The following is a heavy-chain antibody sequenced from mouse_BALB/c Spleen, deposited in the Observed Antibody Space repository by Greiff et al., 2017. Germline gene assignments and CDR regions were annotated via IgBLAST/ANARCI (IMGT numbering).Heavy chain of an antibody. CDR1: GFNIKDTY. Sequence: VQLQQSGAELVKPGASVKLSCTASGFNIKDTYMHWVKQRPEQGLEWIGRIDPANGNTKYDPKFQGKATITADTSSNTAYLQLSSLTSEDTAVYYCAPICYLPDWYFDVWGAGTTVTVSS. CDR3: APICYLPDWYFDV. V-gene: IGHV14-3*02. D-gene: IGHD6-1*01. J-gene: IGHJ1*01. CDR2: IDPANGNT.